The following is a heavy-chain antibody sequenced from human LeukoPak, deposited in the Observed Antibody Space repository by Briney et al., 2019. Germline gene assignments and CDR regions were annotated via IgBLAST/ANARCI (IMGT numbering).Heavy chain of an antibody. Sequence: GGSLRLSCAASGFTFSSYAMSWVRQAPGKGLEGVSAISGSCGSTYYADSVKGRFTISRDNSKNTLYLQMNSLRAEDTAVYYCANPPNYYDSSGYYSNWGQGTLVTVSS. CDR1: GFTFSSYA. V-gene: IGHV3-23*01. D-gene: IGHD3-22*01. J-gene: IGHJ4*02. CDR2: ISGSCGST. CDR3: ANPPNYYDSSGYYSN.